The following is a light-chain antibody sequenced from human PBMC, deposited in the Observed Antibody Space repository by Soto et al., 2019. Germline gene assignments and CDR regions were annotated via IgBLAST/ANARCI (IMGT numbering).Light chain of an antibody. CDR2: GAS. CDR1: QSISSK. V-gene: IGKV3-15*01. Sequence: EIVMTQSPATLSVSPGERATLSCRASQSISSKVGWYQQKIGQAPSLLIYGASTRATGVPPRFSGSGSGTEFTLIISCLQSEDFAVYYCQQYNIWSSITFGQGTRLEIK. J-gene: IGKJ5*01. CDR3: QQYNIWSSIT.